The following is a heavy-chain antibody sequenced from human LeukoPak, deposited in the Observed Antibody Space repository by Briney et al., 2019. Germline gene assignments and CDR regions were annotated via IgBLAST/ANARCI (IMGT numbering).Heavy chain of an antibody. CDR3: ARDHGECCGGDYYFDY. J-gene: IGHJ4*02. D-gene: IGHD2-21*01. V-gene: IGHV4-30-2*01. CDR1: GGSISSGGYS. CDR2: IYHSGST. Sequence: SETLSLTCAVSGGSISSGGYSWSWIRQPPGKGLEWIGYIYHSGSTYYNPSLKSRVTISVDRSKNQFSLKLSSVTAADTAVYYCARDHGECCGGDYYFDYWGQGTLVTVSS.